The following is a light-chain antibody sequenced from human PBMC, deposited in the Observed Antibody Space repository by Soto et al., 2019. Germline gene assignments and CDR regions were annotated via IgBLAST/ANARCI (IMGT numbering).Light chain of an antibody. Sequence: DIQVTQSPSSLSASVGDRVTITCRASQNISTYLNWYQQRPGKAPNLVIYATSHLQSGVPSRFSGIGSGTEFTLAISSLQPEDFAAYYCQQTYSSLWTFGQGTRVEIK. J-gene: IGKJ1*01. CDR2: ATS. V-gene: IGKV1-39*01. CDR1: QNISTY. CDR3: QQTYSSLWT.